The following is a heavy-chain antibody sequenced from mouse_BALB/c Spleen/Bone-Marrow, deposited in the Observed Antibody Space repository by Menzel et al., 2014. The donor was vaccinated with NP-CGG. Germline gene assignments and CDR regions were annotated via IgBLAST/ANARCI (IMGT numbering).Heavy chain of an antibody. CDR3: TRSYGSSYEYYFDY. CDR1: GYTFTSYW. Sequence: QVQLQQPGAELVRPGASVKLSCKASGYTFTSYWVNWVKQRPGQGLEWIGSIYPSDSYTNHNQKFKDKATLTVDKSSSTAYMQLSSPTSEDSAVYYCTRSYGSSYEYYFDYWGQGTTLTVSS. J-gene: IGHJ2*01. CDR2: IYPSDSYT. D-gene: IGHD1-1*01. V-gene: IGHV1-69*02.